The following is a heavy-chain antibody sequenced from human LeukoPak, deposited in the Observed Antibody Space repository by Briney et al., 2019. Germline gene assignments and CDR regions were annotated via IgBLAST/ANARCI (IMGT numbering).Heavy chain of an antibody. CDR3: AKASWIVGATLFFDY. CDR2: ISGSGGST. J-gene: IGHJ4*02. Sequence: GGSLRLSCAASGFTFSSYAMSWVRQAPGKGLEWVTAISGSGGSTYYADSVKGRFTISRDNSKNTLYLQMNSLRAEDTAVYYCAKASWIVGATLFFDYWGQGTLVTVSS. CDR1: GFTFSSYA. V-gene: IGHV3-23*01. D-gene: IGHD1-26*01.